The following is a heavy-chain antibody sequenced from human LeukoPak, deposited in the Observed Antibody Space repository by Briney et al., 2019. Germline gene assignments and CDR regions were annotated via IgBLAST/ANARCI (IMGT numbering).Heavy chain of an antibody. CDR1: GGTFSSYA. D-gene: IGHD6-19*01. CDR2: ISAYNGNT. V-gene: IGHV1-18*01. J-gene: IGHJ4*02. CDR3: ARAGHSSGWYPVDY. Sequence: PVASVKVSCKASGGTFSSYAISWVRQAPGQGLEWMGWISAYNGNTNYAQKLQGRVTMTTDTSTSTAYMELRSLRSDDTAVYYCARAGHSSGWYPVDYWGQGTLVTVSS.